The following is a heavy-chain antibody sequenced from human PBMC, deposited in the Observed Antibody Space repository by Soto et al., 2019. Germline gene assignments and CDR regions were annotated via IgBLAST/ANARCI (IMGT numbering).Heavy chain of an antibody. CDR1: GDSISTYY. CDR2: IYTSGST. CDR3: ARACSSNSCYDVFDY. Sequence: PSETLSLTCTVSGDSISTYYWSWIRQPAGKGLEWIGRIYTSGSTNYNPSLKSRVTMSVDTSKNQFSLKLSSVTAADTAVYYCARACSSNSCYDVFDYWGQGTLVTVSS. V-gene: IGHV4-4*07. D-gene: IGHD2-2*01. J-gene: IGHJ4*02.